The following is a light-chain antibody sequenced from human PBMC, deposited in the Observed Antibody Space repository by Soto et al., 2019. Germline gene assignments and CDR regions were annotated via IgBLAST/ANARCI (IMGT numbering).Light chain of an antibody. CDR2: GAS. Sequence: EIVMTQSPATLSVSPGERATLSCRASQSVSSNLAWYQQKPGQAPRRLIYGASTRATGIPARFSGSGSGTEFTLTISSLQSEDFAVYYCQRYNNWPFTFGPGTKVDIK. CDR1: QSVSSN. CDR3: QRYNNWPFT. V-gene: IGKV3-15*01. J-gene: IGKJ3*01.